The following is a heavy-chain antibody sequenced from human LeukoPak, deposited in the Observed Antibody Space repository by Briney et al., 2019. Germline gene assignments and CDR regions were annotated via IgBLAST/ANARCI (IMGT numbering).Heavy chain of an antibody. CDR3: ARHESSGYPFDC. V-gene: IGHV5-10-1*01. J-gene: IGHJ4*02. D-gene: IGHD3-22*01. CDR1: GYRFTSYW. CDR2: IDPSDSYT. Sequence: GESLKISCKGSGYRFTSYWISWVRQMPGKGLEWMGRIDPSDSYTNYSPSFQGHITISADKSFSSAYLQGSSLKASDTAIYYCARHESSGYPFDCWGQGTLVTVSS.